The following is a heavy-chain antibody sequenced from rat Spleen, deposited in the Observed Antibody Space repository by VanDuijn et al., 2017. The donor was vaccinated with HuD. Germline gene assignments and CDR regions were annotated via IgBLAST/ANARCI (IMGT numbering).Heavy chain of an antibody. D-gene: IGHD4-3*01. CDR1: GFTFSNYY. J-gene: IGHJ3*01. CDR2: ITDSSYST. CDR3: TRQDTSGYSNWFAY. V-gene: IGHV5S23*01. Sequence: EVQLVESGGGLVQPRGSLKLSCVASGFTFSNYYMAWVRQAPTKGLEWVASITDSSYSTYYRDSVKGRFTISRDNAKSTLYLQMDSLRSEDTDTYYCTRQDTSGYSNWFAYWGQGTLVTVSS.